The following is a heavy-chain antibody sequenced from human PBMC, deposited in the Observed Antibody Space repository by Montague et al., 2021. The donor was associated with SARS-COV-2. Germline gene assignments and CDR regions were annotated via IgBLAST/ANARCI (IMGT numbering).Heavy chain of an antibody. Sequence: ETRSLTCAVAGGSISSDNWGSWVRQSPGKGLEWIGEIFHSGSTNYNPSLKSRVTMSVDKSKNDFSLKLSPVTAADTAMYYCARRITMVRGVTKRNNWFDPWGRGILVTVSS. D-gene: IGHD3-10*01. CDR3: ARRITMVRGVTKRNNWFDP. CDR2: IFHSGST. V-gene: IGHV4-4*02. J-gene: IGHJ5*02. CDR1: GGSISSDNW.